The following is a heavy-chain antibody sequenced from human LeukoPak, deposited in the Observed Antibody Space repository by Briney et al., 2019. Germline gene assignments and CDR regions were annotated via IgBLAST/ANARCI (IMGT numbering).Heavy chain of an antibody. J-gene: IGHJ4*02. CDR1: GFTFSSYA. D-gene: IGHD1-14*01. CDR3: ARGYGRGFDY. Sequence: GGSLRLSCAASGFTFSSYAMSWVRQAPGKGLEWVANIKQDGSEKYYVDSVKGRFTISRDNAKNSLYLQMNSLRAEDTAVYYCARGYGRGFDYWGQGTLVTVSS. CDR2: IKQDGSEK. V-gene: IGHV3-7*01.